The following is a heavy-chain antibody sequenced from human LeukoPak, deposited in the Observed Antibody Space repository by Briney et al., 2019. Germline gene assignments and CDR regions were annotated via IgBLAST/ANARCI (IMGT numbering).Heavy chain of an antibody. CDR2: IYYSGST. Sequence: SETLSLTCTVSGGSISSYYWSWIRQPPGKGLEWIGYIYYSGSTNYNPSLKSRVTISVDTSKNQFSLKLSSVTAADTAVYYCARQAGPPGEDDGVLDNYFDYWGQGTLVTVSS. D-gene: IGHD3-16*02. CDR1: GGSISSYY. CDR3: ARQAGPPGEDDGVLDNYFDY. J-gene: IGHJ4*02. V-gene: IGHV4-59*08.